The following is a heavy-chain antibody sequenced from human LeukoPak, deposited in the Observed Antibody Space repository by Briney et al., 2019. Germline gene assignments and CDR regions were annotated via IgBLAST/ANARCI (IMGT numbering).Heavy chain of an antibody. J-gene: IGHJ3*02. V-gene: IGHV3-21*01. CDR2: ISSVSTYI. CDR3: ARPRPSYYDSSGYYPGAFDI. CDR1: GLNFNTYS. Sequence: GGSLRLSCAASGLNFNTYSMNWVRQAPGKGLEWVSGISSVSTYIYYADSVKGRFTISRDNAKNSLYLQMNSLRAEDSAVYYCARPRPSYYDSSGYYPGAFDIWGQGTMVTVSS. D-gene: IGHD3-22*01.